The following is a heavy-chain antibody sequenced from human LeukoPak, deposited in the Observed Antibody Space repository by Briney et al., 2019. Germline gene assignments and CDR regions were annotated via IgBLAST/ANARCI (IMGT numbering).Heavy chain of an antibody. J-gene: IGHJ6*03. CDR3: ARDHVEVRGANYYYYYYMDV. D-gene: IGHD2-2*01. CDR1: GFTFSSYW. V-gene: IGHV3-74*01. CDR2: INSDGSST. Sequence: PGGSLRLSCAASGFTFSSYWTHWVRQAPGKGLVWVSRINSDGSSTTYADSVKGRFTISRDNAKNSLYLQMNSLRAEDTAVYYCARDHVEVRGANYYYYYYMDVWGKGTTVTVSS.